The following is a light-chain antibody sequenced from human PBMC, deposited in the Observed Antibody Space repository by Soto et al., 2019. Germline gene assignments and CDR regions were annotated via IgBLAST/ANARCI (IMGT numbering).Light chain of an antibody. CDR3: LQHNSYPLT. Sequence: EVVCTQSPGTLSLSPEERATLSCRASQSVSSSYLAWYQQKPGQAPRLLIYRTSNRATGIPDRFSGSGSGTDFTLTISRLEPEDFATYYSLQHNSYPLTFGGGTMVDIK. J-gene: IGKJ4*01. V-gene: IGKV3-20*01. CDR2: RTS. CDR1: QSVSSSY.